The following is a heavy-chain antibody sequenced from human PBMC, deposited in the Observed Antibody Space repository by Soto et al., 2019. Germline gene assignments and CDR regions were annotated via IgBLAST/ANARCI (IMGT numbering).Heavy chain of an antibody. D-gene: IGHD6-6*01. J-gene: IGHJ6*03. CDR1: GFTFTSSA. CDR3: ARELEYSSSYGYYYYMDV. Sequence: SVKVSCKASGFTFTSSAVQWVRQARGQRLEWIGWIVVGSGNTNYAQKFQERVTITRDMSTSTAYMELSSLRSEDTAVYYCARELEYSSSYGYYYYMDVWGKGTTVTVSS. CDR2: IVVGSGNT. V-gene: IGHV1-58*01.